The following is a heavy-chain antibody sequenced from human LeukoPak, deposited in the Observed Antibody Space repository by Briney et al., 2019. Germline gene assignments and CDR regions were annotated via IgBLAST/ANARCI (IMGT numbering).Heavy chain of an antibody. D-gene: IGHD3-10*01. V-gene: IGHV3-21*01. CDR3: AREVLLWFGENNY. CDR1: AFTFSSYS. CDR2: ISSSSSYI. Sequence: GGSLRLSCAASAFTFSSYSMNWVRQAPGKGLEWVSSISSSSSYIYYADSVKGRFTISRDNAKNSLYLQMNSLRAEDTAVYYCAREVLLWFGENNYWGQGTLVTVSS. J-gene: IGHJ4*02.